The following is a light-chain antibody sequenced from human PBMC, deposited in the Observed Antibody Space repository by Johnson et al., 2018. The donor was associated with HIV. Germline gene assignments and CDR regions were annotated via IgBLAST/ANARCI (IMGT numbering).Light chain of an antibody. CDR2: ENK. J-gene: IGLJ1*01. CDR1: NSNIGYNS. Sequence: QSILTQPPSVSAAPGQRVTISCSGNNSNIGYNSVSWYQQVPGTAPKLLIYENKKRPSGIADRFSASKSGTSATLDITGLQTGDEADYYCGALDSGLTAHFVFGSGTTITVL. CDR3: GALDSGLTAHFV. V-gene: IGLV1-51*02.